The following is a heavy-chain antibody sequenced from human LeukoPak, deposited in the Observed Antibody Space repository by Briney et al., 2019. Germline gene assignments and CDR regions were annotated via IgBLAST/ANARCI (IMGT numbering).Heavy chain of an antibody. CDR1: GFIFSSYG. J-gene: IGHJ4*02. CDR3: ARDHEWGRAYFDY. D-gene: IGHD1-26*01. CDR2: IWYDGSNE. Sequence: PGRSLRLSCAASGFIFSSYGMHWGRQAPGKGLEWVAVIWYDGSNEYCADSVKGRFTISRDNSKNTLYLQMNSLRAEDTAVYYCARDHEWGRAYFDYWGQGTQVTVSS. V-gene: IGHV3-33*01.